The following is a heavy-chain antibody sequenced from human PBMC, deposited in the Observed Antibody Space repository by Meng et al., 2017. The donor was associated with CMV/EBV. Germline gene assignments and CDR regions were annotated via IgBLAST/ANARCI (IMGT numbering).Heavy chain of an antibody. CDR1: GGSISSSSYY. J-gene: IGHJ4*02. V-gene: IGHV4-39*07. Sequence: SETLSLTCTVSGGSISSSSYYWGWIRQPPGKGLEWIGSIYYSGSTYYNPSLKSRVTISVDTSKNQFSLKLSSVTAADTAVYYCARVLSLVAAAGPYYFDYWGQRTLVTVSS. D-gene: IGHD6-13*01. CDR3: ARVLSLVAAAGPYYFDY. CDR2: IYYSGST.